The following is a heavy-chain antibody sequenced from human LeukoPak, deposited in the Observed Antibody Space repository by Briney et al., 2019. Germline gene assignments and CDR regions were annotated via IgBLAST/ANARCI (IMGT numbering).Heavy chain of an antibody. D-gene: IGHD3-16*01. CDR2: IYYSGST. V-gene: IGHV4-59*08. J-gene: IGHJ5*02. Sequence: PSETLSLTCVVSGGSISSYYWSWIRQPPGKGLEWIGYIYYSGSTNYNPSLKSRVTISVDTSKNQFSLKMSSVTAADTAVYYCASSMITWGGVTSNWFDPRGQGTLVTVSS. CDR3: ASSMITWGGVTSNWFDP. CDR1: GGSISSYY.